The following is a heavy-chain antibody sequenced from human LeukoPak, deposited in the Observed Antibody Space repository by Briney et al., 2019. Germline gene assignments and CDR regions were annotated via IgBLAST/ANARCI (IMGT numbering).Heavy chain of an antibody. V-gene: IGHV4-4*02. Sequence: YNPSLKSRVTISVDKSKNQFSLKLSSVTAADTAVYYCARKTYDRSGLIPHPGVFDIWGQGTMVTVSS. J-gene: IGHJ3*02. CDR3: ARKTYDRSGLIPHPGVFDI. D-gene: IGHD3-22*01.